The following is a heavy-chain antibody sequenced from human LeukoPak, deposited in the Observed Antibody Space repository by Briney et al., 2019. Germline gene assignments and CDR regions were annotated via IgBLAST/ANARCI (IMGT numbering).Heavy chain of an antibody. Sequence: GGSLRLSCAASGFTFSSYSMNWVRQAPGKGLEWVSSISSSSSYIYYADSVKGRFTISRDNAKNSLYLQMNSLRAEDTAVYYCAILIAATRYRWFDPWGQGTLVTVSS. CDR3: AILIAATRYRWFDP. V-gene: IGHV3-21*04. D-gene: IGHD2-15*01. CDR2: ISSSSSYI. J-gene: IGHJ5*02. CDR1: GFTFSSYS.